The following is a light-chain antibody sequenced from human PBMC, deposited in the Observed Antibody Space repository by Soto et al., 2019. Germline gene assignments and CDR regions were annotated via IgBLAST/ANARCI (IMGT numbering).Light chain of an antibody. J-gene: IGLJ1*01. Sequence: QSALTQPPSASGSPGQSVTISCTGTSSDVGAYDYVSWYQQHPGEAPKLMIYEVTKRPSGVPDRSSGSKSGNTASLTVSGLQAEDEADYYCSSYAKTTNFVFGTGTKLTVL. CDR2: EVT. V-gene: IGLV2-8*01. CDR3: SSYAKTTNFV. CDR1: SSDVGAYDY.